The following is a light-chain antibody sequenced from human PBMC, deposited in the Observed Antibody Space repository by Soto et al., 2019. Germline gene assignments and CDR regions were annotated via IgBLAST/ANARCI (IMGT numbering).Light chain of an antibody. V-gene: IGKV3-20*01. CDR1: QTVRNNY. Sequence: IGLTKSPCTVSLYPGERARLSCRASQTVRNNYLAWYQQKPGQAPRLLIYDASSRATGIPDRFSGGGSGTDFTLTISRLEPEDFAVYYCQQFSSFPLTFGGVTKV. J-gene: IGKJ4*01. CDR2: DAS. CDR3: QQFSSFPLT.